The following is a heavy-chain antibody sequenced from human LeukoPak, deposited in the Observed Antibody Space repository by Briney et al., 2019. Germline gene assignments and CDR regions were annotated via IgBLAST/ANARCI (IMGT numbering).Heavy chain of an antibody. CDR3: ARVSAAGTGFLDL. CDR1: GFAFSSYA. V-gene: IGHV3-7*01. J-gene: IGHJ2*01. D-gene: IGHD6-13*01. CDR2: IKQDGSEK. Sequence: GGSLRLSCAASGFAFSSYAMHWVRQAPGKGLEWVANIKQDGSEKYYVDSVKGRFAISRDNAKNSLYLQMNSLRAEDTAVYYCARVSAAGTGFLDLWGRGTLVLVSA.